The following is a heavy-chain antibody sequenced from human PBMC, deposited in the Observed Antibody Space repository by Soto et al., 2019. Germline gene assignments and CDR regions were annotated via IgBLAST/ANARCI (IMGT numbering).Heavy chain of an antibody. CDR1: GCSFTDYW. Sequence: PGESLKISGRGCGCSFTDYWSGWVRQMPGKCPEWMGIIYPGDSETKDKPSFQGQVTISADKSITTTYLQWSSLQASDTPIHYCAASILYYGMDVWRQGTTVTVSS. CDR2: IYPGDSET. V-gene: IGHV5-51*01. CDR3: AASILYYGMDV. J-gene: IGHJ6*02.